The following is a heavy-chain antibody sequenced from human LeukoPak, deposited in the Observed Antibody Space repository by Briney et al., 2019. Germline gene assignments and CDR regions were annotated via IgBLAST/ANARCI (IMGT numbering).Heavy chain of an antibody. Sequence: SVTVSCKASGGTFSSYAISWVRQAPGQGLEWMGGIIPIFGTANYAQKFQGRVTITADESTSTAYMELSSLRSEDTAVYYCARGREEALAVAGTGVYFDYWGQGTLVTVSS. D-gene: IGHD6-19*01. CDR3: ARGREEALAVAGTGVYFDY. V-gene: IGHV1-69*13. CDR2: IIPIFGTA. CDR1: GGTFSSYA. J-gene: IGHJ4*02.